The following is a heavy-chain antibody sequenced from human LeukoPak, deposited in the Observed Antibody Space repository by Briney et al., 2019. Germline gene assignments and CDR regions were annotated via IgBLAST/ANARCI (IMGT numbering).Heavy chain of an antibody. J-gene: IGHJ4*02. CDR3: AKVYGDYVSGFDY. Sequence: GGSLRLSCAASGFTFSSYGMHWVRQAPGKGLEWVAFIRYDGSNKYYADSVKGRFTISRDNSKNTLYLQMNSLRAEDTAVYYCAKVYGDYVSGFDYWGQGTLVTVSS. D-gene: IGHD4-17*01. CDR2: IRYDGSNK. V-gene: IGHV3-30*02. CDR1: GFTFSSYG.